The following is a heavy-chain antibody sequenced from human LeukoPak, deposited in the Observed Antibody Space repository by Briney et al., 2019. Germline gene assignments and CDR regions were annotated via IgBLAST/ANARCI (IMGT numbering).Heavy chain of an antibody. V-gene: IGHV3-23*01. CDR1: ELTFGSYS. CDR2: ISDDSGST. CDR3: AILPEESYGPDNYDF. D-gene: IGHD3/OR15-3a*01. Sequence: GGSLRLSCAASELTFGSYSMSWVRQAPGKGLEWVSGISDDSGSTYYADSVRGRFTISRDNSKNTLYLQMNSLRAEDTAVYYCAILPEESYGPDNYDFGGQGTMITVSA. J-gene: IGHJ3*01.